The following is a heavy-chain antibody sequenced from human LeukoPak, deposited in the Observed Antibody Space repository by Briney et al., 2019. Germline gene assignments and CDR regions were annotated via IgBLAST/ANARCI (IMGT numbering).Heavy chain of an antibody. CDR3: ARDLGSDCSGGSCYRSAFDP. Sequence: ASVKVSCKASGYTFTSYDINWVRQATGQGLEWMGWMNPNSGNTGYAQKFQGRVTMTRNTSISTAYMELSSLRSEDTAVYYCARDLGSDCSGGSCYRSAFDPWGQGTLVTVSS. D-gene: IGHD2-15*01. CDR1: GYTFTSYD. V-gene: IGHV1-8*01. J-gene: IGHJ5*02. CDR2: MNPNSGNT.